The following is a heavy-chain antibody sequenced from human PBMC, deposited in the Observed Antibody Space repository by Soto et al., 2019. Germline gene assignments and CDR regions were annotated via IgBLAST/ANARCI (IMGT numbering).Heavy chain of an antibody. CDR1: GFTFSSYA. Sequence: GGSLRLSCAASGFTFSSYAMSWVRQAPGKGLEWVSAITGRGGSTYYADSVKGRFTISRDNSKNTLYLQMHSLRAEDTAVYYCAKDTYDPGYYFDYWGQGTLVTVSS. V-gene: IGHV3-23*01. CDR3: AKDTYDPGYYFDY. D-gene: IGHD5-12*01. J-gene: IGHJ4*02. CDR2: ITGRGGST.